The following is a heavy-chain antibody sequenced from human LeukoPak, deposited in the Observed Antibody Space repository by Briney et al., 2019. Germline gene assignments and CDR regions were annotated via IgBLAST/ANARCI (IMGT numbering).Heavy chain of an antibody. V-gene: IGHV1-2*02. CDR1: GYTLTELS. CDR3: ARDPDIVATYNDY. J-gene: IGHJ4*02. CDR2: INPNSGGT. D-gene: IGHD5-12*01. Sequence: GASVKVSCKVSGYTLTELSMHWVRQAPGKGLEWMGWINPNSGGTNYAQKFQGRVTMTRDTSISTAYMELSRLRSDDTAVYYCARDPDIVATYNDYWGQGTLVTVSS.